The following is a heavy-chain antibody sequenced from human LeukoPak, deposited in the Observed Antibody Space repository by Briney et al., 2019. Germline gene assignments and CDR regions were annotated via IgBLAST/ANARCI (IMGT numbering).Heavy chain of an antibody. V-gene: IGHV1-8*01. J-gene: IGHJ6*03. Sequence: VASVKVSCKASGYTFTSYDINWVRQATGQGLEWMGWRNPNSGNIGYAQKFQGRVTMTKNTSITTAYMELSSLRSEDTAVYYCARALSWTTESYYYMDVWGKGTTVTVSS. CDR3: ARALSWTTESYYYMDV. CDR1: GYTFTSYD. D-gene: IGHD3/OR15-3a*01. CDR2: RNPNSGNI.